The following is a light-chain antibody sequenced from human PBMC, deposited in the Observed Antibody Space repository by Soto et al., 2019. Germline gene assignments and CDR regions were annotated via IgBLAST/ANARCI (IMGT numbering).Light chain of an antibody. J-gene: IGKJ1*01. CDR2: GTS. CDR3: QQYVGWT. CDR1: QTISSDY. V-gene: IGKV3-20*01. Sequence: EIVLTQSPGTLSVSPGERATLSCRASQTISSDYLAWYQQKPGQAPSLLIYGTSSMATGIPDRFSGSGSGTDFTLTISRLEPEDSAIYYCQQYVGWTFGQGTKVEIK.